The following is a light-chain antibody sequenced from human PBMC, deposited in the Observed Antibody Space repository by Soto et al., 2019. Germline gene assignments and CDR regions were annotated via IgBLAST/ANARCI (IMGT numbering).Light chain of an antibody. CDR3: QQRSNWPPEVT. CDR2: DAS. V-gene: IGKV3-11*01. J-gene: IGKJ3*01. CDR1: QSVGSS. Sequence: EIVLTQSPDTLSLSPGERATLSCRASQSVGSSLAWYQQKPGQAPRLRIYDASNRATGIPARFSGSGSGTDFTLTISSLEPEDFAVYYCQQRSNWPPEVTFGPGTKVDI.